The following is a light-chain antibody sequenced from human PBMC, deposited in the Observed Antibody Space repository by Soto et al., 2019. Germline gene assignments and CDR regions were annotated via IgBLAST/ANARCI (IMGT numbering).Light chain of an antibody. Sequence: EIVLTQSPGTLSLSPGERATLSCRASQSVNSNYLAWYKQHPGQPPRLLIYGASNRATGIPDRGSGSGSGTDFTRAIKRVEAQDFGMYYCQRYDSLWTFGQGTK. V-gene: IGKV3-20*01. CDR2: GAS. CDR1: QSVNSNY. J-gene: IGKJ1*01. CDR3: QRYDSLWT.